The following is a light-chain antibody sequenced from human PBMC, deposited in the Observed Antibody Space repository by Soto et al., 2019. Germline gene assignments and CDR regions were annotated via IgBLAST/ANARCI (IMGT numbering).Light chain of an antibody. CDR2: GAS. V-gene: IGKV3-15*01. CDR1: KRVGSN. J-gene: IGKJ1*01. Sequence: IVITRAPASLSQSPGERFTRSCRFRKRVGSNLASYQQKHGRAPRLLIDGASTRATGILARFSGSGCEIEFTLTTSSLQAEDSGAYLCQQYNNSATGTFGRGTKVDIK. CDR3: QQYNNSATGT.